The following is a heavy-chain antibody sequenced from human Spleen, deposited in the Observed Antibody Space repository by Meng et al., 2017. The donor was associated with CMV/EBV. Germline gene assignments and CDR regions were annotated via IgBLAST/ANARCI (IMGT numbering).Heavy chain of an antibody. CDR2: IWHDGSNK. V-gene: IGHV3-33*06. CDR3: AKEGQLWHYGMDV. D-gene: IGHD5-18*01. CDR1: GFTFSSYG. J-gene: IGHJ6*02. Sequence: LSLTCAASGFTFSSYGMHWVHQAPGKGLEWVAVIWHDGSNKYYGDSVKDRFTISRDNSKNTLYLQMSSLRAEDTAVYYCAKEGQLWHYGMDVWGQGTTVTVSS.